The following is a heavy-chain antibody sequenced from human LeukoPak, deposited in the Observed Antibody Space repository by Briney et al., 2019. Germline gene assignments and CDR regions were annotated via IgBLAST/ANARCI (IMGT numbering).Heavy chain of an antibody. CDR1: GGSFSGYY. Sequence: SETLSLTCAVYGGSFSGYYWSWIRQPPGKELEWIGEINYSGSTNYNPSLKSRVTISVDTSKNQFSLKLSSVTAADTAVYYCARGRPTIFGVVIIFQPDYFDYWGQGTLVTVSS. D-gene: IGHD3-3*01. CDR3: ARGRPTIFGVVIIFQPDYFDY. J-gene: IGHJ4*02. V-gene: IGHV4-34*01. CDR2: INYSGST.